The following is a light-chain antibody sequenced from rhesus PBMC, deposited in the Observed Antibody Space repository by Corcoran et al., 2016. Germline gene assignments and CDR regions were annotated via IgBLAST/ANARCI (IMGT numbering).Light chain of an antibody. CDR1: RDISSY. CDR3: KQRYSYPLA. J-gene: IGKJ4*01. V-gene: IGKV1-25*01. CDR2: RAS. Sequence: DVQMTQSPSSLSASVGDRVTITCRASRDISSYLAWYHQKPGRVPQLLIYRASTLQSGFPSRFRGSGSGTEFTLTISSLQAEDFATYYCKQRYSYPLAFGGGTKVEIK.